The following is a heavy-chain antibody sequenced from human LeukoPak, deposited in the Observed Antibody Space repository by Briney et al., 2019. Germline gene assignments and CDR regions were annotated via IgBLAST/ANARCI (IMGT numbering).Heavy chain of an antibody. CDR3: ARDELGSWAYYYYYGMDV. J-gene: IGHJ6*02. CDR1: GYTFTSYG. Sequence: ASVKVSCKASGYTFTSYGISWVRQAPGQGLEWMGWISAYNGNTNYAQKLQGRVTMTTDTSTSTAYMELRSLRSDDTAVYYCARDELGSWAYYYYYGMDVWGQGTTVTVSS. V-gene: IGHV1-18*01. D-gene: IGHD6-13*01. CDR2: ISAYNGNT.